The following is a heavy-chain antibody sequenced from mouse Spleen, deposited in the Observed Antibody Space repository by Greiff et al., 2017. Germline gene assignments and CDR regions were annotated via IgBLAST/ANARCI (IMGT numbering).Heavy chain of an antibody. J-gene: IGHJ4*01. CDR3: ARERGYAMDY. Sequence: EVQGVESEAGLVQPGSSVKLSCTASGFTFSDYCMAWVRQVPGKGLEWVGNIHSDGSSTYYLDSLKSRVILSRDNAKNILYLQLSSLKSEDTATYYCARERGYAMDYLGQGTSGTVPS. V-gene: IGHV5-16*01. CDR2: IHSDGSST. CDR1: GFTFSDYC.